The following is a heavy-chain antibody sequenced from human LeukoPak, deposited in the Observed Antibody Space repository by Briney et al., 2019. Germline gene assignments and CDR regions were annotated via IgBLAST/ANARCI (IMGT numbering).Heavy chain of an antibody. CDR2: INHSGSN. CDR3: ARAGDIVALFASADYYYMDV. V-gene: IGHV4-34*01. Sequence: SETLSLTCAVYGGSFSGYYWSWIRQPPGKGLEWIGEINHSGSNNYNPSLKSRVTISVDTSKKQFSLKLSSVTAADTAVYYWARAGDIVALFASADYYYMDVWGKGTTVTVSS. J-gene: IGHJ6*03. D-gene: IGHD5-12*01. CDR1: GGSFSGYY.